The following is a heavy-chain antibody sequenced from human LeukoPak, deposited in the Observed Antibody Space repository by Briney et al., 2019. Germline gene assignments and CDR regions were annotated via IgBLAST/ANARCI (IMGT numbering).Heavy chain of an antibody. J-gene: IGHJ6*03. Sequence: MTSETLSLTCTVSGGSISSSSYYWGWIRQPPGKGLEWIGYIYYSGSTYYNPSLKSRVTISVDTSKNQFSLKLSSVTAADTAVYYCARGDDYYYHMDVWGKGTTVTVSS. CDR1: GGSISSSSYY. V-gene: IGHV4-30-4*08. CDR3: ARGDDYYYHMDV. CDR2: IYYSGST.